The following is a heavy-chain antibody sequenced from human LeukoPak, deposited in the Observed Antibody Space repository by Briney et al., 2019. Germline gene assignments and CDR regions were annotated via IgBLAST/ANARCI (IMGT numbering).Heavy chain of an antibody. CDR3: ARISQWLVQDAFDI. CDR1: GGSISSGGYS. CDR2: IYHSGST. Sequence: PSQTLSLTCAVSGGSISSGGYSWSWIRQPPGKGLEWIGYIYHSGSTYYNPSLKSRVTISVDRSKNQFSLKLSSVTAADTAVYYCARISQWLVQDAFDIWGQGTMVTVSS. V-gene: IGHV4-30-2*01. J-gene: IGHJ3*02. D-gene: IGHD6-19*01.